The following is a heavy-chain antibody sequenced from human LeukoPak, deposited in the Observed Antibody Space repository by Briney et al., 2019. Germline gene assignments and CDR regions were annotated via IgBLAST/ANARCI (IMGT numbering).Heavy chain of an antibody. CDR1: GGTFSSYA. J-gene: IGHJ6*02. V-gene: IGHV1-69*04. CDR3: AREGIVVVVAANSPSDYYYCGMDV. Sequence: ASVKVSCKASGGTFSSYAISWVRQAPGQGLEWMGRIIPILGIANYAQKFQGRLTITADKSTSTAYMELSSLRSEDTAVYYCAREGIVVVVAANSPSDYYYCGMDVWGQGTTVTVSS. D-gene: IGHD2-15*01. CDR2: IIPILGIA.